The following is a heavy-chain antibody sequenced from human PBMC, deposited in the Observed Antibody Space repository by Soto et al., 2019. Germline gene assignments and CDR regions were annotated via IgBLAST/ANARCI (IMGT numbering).Heavy chain of an antibody. CDR2: IYYSGST. Sequence: QLQLQESGPGLVKPSETLSLTCTVSGGSISSSSYYWGWIRQRPGKGLEWIGSIYYSGSTYYNPSLKSRVTISVDTSKNQFSLKLSSVTAADTAVYYCAREAPQRGYSYGYARYFDYWGQGTLVTVSS. CDR3: AREAPQRGYSYGYARYFDY. D-gene: IGHD5-18*01. CDR1: GGSISSSSYY. J-gene: IGHJ4*02. V-gene: IGHV4-39*02.